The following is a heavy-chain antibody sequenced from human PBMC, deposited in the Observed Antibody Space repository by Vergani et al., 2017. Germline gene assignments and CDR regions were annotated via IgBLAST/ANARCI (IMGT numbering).Heavy chain of an antibody. D-gene: IGHD1-7*01. J-gene: IGHJ6*03. CDR1: GFSLNTRGVS. V-gene: IGHV2-5*04. CDR2: IYWNDDQ. CDR3: VYRKTECGNTGCFYPFYYYYYMDV. Sequence: QITLKESGPTLVKPTQTLTLTCTFSGFSLNTRGVSVAWIRQPPGKALDLLALIYWNDDQHYSPSLNNRVTITKDTSKNQVVLTMTNMDYVDTGTDYCVYRKTECGNTGCFYPFYYYYYMDVWGKGTTVTVSS.